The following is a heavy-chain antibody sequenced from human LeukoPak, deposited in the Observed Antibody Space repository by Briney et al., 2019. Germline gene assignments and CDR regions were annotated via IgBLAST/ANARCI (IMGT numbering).Heavy chain of an antibody. Sequence: SETLSLTCTVSGGSISSYYWSWIRQPPGKGLEWIGYIFYSGSTKYNPSLKSRVTISVDTSKQQFSLKLSSVTAADTAVYYCARDLELERNRWNYFESWGQGTLVTVSS. V-gene: IGHV4-59*01. CDR2: IFYSGST. CDR1: GGSISSYY. D-gene: IGHD1-1*01. CDR3: ARDLELERNRWNYFES. J-gene: IGHJ4*02.